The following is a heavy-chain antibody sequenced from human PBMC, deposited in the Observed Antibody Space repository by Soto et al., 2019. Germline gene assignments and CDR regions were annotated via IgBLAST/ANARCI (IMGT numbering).Heavy chain of an antibody. D-gene: IGHD3-9*01. CDR2: ISGSGGST. CDR3: AKDEYYDILLVSNAFKI. CDR1: GFTFSSYA. J-gene: IGHJ3*02. Sequence: EGSLRLSCAASGFTFSSYAMSWVRQAPGKGLKWISAISGSGGSTYYADSVKGRFTISRDNSKNTLYLQMNILRAEDTAVYYCAKDEYYDILLVSNAFKIWGQGTMVTV. V-gene: IGHV3-23*01.